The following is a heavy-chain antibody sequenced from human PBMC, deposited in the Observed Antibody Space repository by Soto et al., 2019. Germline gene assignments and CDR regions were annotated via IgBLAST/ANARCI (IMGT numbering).Heavy chain of an antibody. CDR2: IYHSGST. CDR3: AREPAITMVRGVIMAPDYGMDV. V-gene: IGHV4-4*02. Sequence: SEPLSLTCAVSGGSISSSNWWSWVRQPPGKGLEWIGEIYHSGSTNYNPSLKSRVTISVDKSKNQFSLKLSSVTAADTAVYYCAREPAITMVRGVIMAPDYGMDVWGQGTTVTVSS. D-gene: IGHD3-10*01. CDR1: GGSISSSNW. J-gene: IGHJ6*02.